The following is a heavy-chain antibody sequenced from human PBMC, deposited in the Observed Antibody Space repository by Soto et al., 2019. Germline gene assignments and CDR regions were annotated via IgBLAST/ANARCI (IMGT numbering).Heavy chain of an antibody. J-gene: IGHJ4*02. CDR3: ARERSGVVVAAFSD. Sequence: QVQLVESGGGVVQPGRSLRLSCAASGFTFSSYGMHWVRQAPGKGLEWVAVIWYDGSNKYYADSVKSRFTISRDNSKNTLYLQMNSLRAEDTAVYYCARERSGVVVAAFSDWGQGTLVTVSS. CDR2: IWYDGSNK. D-gene: IGHD2-15*01. V-gene: IGHV3-33*01. CDR1: GFTFSSYG.